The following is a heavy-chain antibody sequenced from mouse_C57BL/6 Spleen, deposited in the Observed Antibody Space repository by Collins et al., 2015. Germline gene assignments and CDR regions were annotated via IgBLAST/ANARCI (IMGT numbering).Heavy chain of an antibody. CDR1: GYTFTNYG. Sequence: QIQLVQSGPELKKPGETVKTSCKASGYTFTNYGMNWVKQAPGKGLKWMGWINTYTGEPTYADDFKGRFAFSLETSASTAYLQINNLKNEDMATYFCARDGNYVFFDYWGQGTTLTVSS. CDR2: INTYTGEP. D-gene: IGHD2-1*01. J-gene: IGHJ2*01. CDR3: ARDGNYVFFDY. V-gene: IGHV9-1*02.